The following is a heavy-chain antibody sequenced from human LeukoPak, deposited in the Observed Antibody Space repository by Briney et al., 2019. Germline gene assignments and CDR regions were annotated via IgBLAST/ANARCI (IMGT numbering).Heavy chain of an antibody. CDR1: GYTFTTYF. CDR2: LNPSGGST. J-gene: IGHJ5*02. D-gene: IGHD3-22*01. V-gene: IGHV1-46*01. CDR3: ARGTMIGVGVLSWFDP. Sequence: ASVKVSCKAFGYTFTTYFIHWVRQAPGQGLEWLGVLNPSGGSTTYPQKFQGRVTMTRDTSTSTVYMELSSLRSEDTAVYYCARGTMIGVGVLSWFDPWGQGTLVTVSS.